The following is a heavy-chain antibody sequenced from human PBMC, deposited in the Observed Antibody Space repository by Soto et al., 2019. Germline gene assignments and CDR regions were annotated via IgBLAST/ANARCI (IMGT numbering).Heavy chain of an antibody. Sequence: PGGSLRLSCAASGFTFREYGMHWVRQAPGKGLEWVAVISYDGSVEYYGDSVKGRFTISRDNSQHTLFLQMTSLRAEDTAVYYCAKPSEPFRAPYYFDSWGRGTLVTVSS. CDR3: AKPSEPFRAPYYFDS. D-gene: IGHD1-26*01. V-gene: IGHV3-30*18. CDR1: GFTFREYG. J-gene: IGHJ4*02. CDR2: ISYDGSVE.